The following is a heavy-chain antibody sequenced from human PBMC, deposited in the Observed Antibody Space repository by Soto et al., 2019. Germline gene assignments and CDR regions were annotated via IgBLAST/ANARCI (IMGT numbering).Heavy chain of an antibody. J-gene: IGHJ3*02. CDR2: IYYSGST. D-gene: IGHD2-2*01. CDR1: GGSISSSSYY. V-gene: IGHV4-39*01. Sequence: SETLSLTCTVSGGSISSSSYYWGWIRQPPGKGLEWIGSIYYSGSTYYNPSLKSRVTISVDTSKNRFSLKLCSVTAADTAVYYCGARGSSCYSDAFDSWGQGTRVTVAS. CDR3: GARGSSCYSDAFDS.